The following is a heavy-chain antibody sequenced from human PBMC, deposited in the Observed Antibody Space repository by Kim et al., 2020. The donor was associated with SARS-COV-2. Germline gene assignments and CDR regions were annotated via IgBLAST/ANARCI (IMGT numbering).Heavy chain of an antibody. Sequence: ASVKVSCKASGYTFTSYYMHWVRQAPGQGLEWMGIINPSGGSTSYAQKFQGRVTMTRDTSTSTVYMELSSLRSEDTAVYYCARDLRNLITSEENWFDPWGQGTLVTVSS. CDR3: ARDLRNLITSEENWFDP. J-gene: IGHJ5*02. D-gene: IGHD3-22*01. CDR1: GYTFTSYY. V-gene: IGHV1-46*01. CDR2: INPSGGST.